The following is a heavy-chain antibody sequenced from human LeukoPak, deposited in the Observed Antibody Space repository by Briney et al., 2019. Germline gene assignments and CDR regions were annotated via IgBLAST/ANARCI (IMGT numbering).Heavy chain of an antibody. V-gene: IGHV4-59*11. CDR1: GGSISSHY. J-gene: IGHJ4*02. Sequence: PSETLSLTCTVSGGSISSHYWSWIRQLPGKGLEWIGYIYYSGSTNYNPSLKSRVTISVDTSKNQFSLKLSSVTAADTAVYYCTRDESFDYWGQGTLVTVSS. CDR2: IYYSGST. CDR3: TRDESFDY.